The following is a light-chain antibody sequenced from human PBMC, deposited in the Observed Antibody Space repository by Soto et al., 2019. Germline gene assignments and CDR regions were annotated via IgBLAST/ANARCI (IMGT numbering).Light chain of an antibody. Sequence: QSALTQPPSASGSPGQSVTISCTGTSSDVGGYNYVSWYQQHPGKAPKLMIYDVSKRPSGVPDRFSGSKSGNTASLTVSGLQAEDETDYYCSSYAGSNTVVFGTGTKLTVL. V-gene: IGLV2-8*01. CDR3: SSYAGSNTVV. CDR2: DVS. J-gene: IGLJ1*01. CDR1: SSDVGGYNY.